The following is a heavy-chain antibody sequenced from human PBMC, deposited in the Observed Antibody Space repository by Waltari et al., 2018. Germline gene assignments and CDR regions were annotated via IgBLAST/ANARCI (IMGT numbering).Heavy chain of an antibody. CDR3: ARDTPGDGIDY. V-gene: IGHV3-74*01. Sequence: EVQLLESGGGLGQPGGSLRLSCVPTGFSFSDYWMHWVRQDPEKGLGWVAHVNHDGTHTTYADSVKGRFTVSRDNAKNTVYLQMNSLRADDTAVYFCARDTPGDGIDYWGQGTLVTVSS. J-gene: IGHJ4*02. CDR2: VNHDGTHT. CDR1: GFSFSDYW. D-gene: IGHD7-27*01.